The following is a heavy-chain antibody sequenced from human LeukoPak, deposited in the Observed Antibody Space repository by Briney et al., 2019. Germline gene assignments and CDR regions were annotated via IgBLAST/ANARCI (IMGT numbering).Heavy chain of an antibody. CDR1: GFAFSSHW. V-gene: IGHV3-7*01. J-gene: IGHJ6*02. CDR2: INREGRDK. Sequence: PGGSLRLPCAASGFAFSSHWMNWVRQAPGKGPEWVANINREGRDKNYLDPVKGRFPISRDNAKKSLHLQMNSLRVEDTAVYYCARDWVPGGRDVWGQGTTVTVS. D-gene: IGHD3-16*01. CDR3: ARDWVPGGRDV.